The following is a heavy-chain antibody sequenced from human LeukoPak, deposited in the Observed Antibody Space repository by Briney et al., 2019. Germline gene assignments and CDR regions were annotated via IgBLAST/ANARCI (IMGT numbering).Heavy chain of an antibody. J-gene: IGHJ3*02. CDR1: GGSFSGYY. CDR2: IYYSGST. CDR3: ARVNTSLGITIFGVAPDAFDI. V-gene: IGHV4-59*01. Sequence: KPSETLSLTCAVYGGSFSGYYWSWIRQPPGKGLEWIGYIYYSGSTNYNPSLKSRVTISVDTSKNQFSLKLSSVTAADTAVYYCARVNTSLGITIFGVAPDAFDIWGQGTMVTVSS. D-gene: IGHD3-3*01.